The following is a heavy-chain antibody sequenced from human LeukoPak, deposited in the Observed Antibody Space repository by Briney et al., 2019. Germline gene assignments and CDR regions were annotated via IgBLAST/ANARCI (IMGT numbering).Heavy chain of an antibody. CDR1: GYTFTGYY. CDR3: AREYTLSGFDP. D-gene: IGHD2-2*02. J-gene: IGHJ5*02. Sequence: GESLKISCKGSGYTFTGYYMHWVRQAPGQGLEWMGWINPNSGGTNYAQKFQGRVTMTRDTSISTAYMELSRLRSDDTAVYYCAREYTLSGFDPWGQGTLVTVSS. CDR2: INPNSGGT. V-gene: IGHV1-2*02.